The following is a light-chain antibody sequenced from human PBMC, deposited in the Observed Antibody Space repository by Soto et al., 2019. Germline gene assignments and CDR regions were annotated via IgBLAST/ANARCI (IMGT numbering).Light chain of an antibody. Sequence: DVQMTQSPSSLSAYLGDSGTITFPASQSVSNYLNWYQQKPGKAPTLLIYAASTLQSGVPSRISGSGSGTDFTLTISSLQTEDFATYYCQQDLRPPLTFGTGTKVDIK. J-gene: IGKJ3*01. CDR2: AAS. CDR3: QQDLRPPLT. CDR1: QSVSNY. V-gene: IGKV1-39*01.